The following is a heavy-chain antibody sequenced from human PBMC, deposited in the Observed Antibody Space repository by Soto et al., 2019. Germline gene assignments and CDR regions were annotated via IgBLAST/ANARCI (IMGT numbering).Heavy chain of an antibody. D-gene: IGHD4-17*01. CDR3: ASGETVTQFDY. Sequence: SETLSLTCTVSGVSVSSGSFYWAWIRQPPGKGLEWIGFGSYSGTTNYKPSLKSRVTISVDTSRSQISLKVSSLTAADTAVYYCASGETVTQFDYWGRGTLVTVSS. CDR1: GVSVSSGSFY. V-gene: IGHV4-61*01. J-gene: IGHJ4*02. CDR2: GSYSGTT.